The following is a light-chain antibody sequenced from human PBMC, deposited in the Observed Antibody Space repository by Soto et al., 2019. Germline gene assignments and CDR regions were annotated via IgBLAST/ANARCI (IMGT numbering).Light chain of an antibody. CDR1: NSDIGSYDF. CDR3: SSYTVRNTLGA. Sequence: QSALTQPASISGSPGQSITISCTGSNSDIGSYDFVSWYQQLPGRAPRLIIYGVTNRPSGVSDRFSGSKSGNTASLTISGLQEEDEADYYCSSYTVRNTLGAFGGGTKLTVL. J-gene: IGLJ2*01. V-gene: IGLV2-14*03. CDR2: GVT.